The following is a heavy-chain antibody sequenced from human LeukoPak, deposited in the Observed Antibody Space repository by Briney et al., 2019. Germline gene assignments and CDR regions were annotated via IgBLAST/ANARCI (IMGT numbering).Heavy chain of an antibody. J-gene: IGHJ4*02. CDR3: ARDRGQLGAWDYFDY. V-gene: IGHV4-4*07. Sequence: SETLSLTCTVSGGSISSYYWSWIWQPAGKGLEWIGRMYPSGSTNYNASLKSRVTMSVDASKNQFSLRLTSVTAADTAVYYCARDRGQLGAWDYFDYWGQGTLVTVSS. D-gene: IGHD6-6*01. CDR1: GGSISSYY. CDR2: MYPSGST.